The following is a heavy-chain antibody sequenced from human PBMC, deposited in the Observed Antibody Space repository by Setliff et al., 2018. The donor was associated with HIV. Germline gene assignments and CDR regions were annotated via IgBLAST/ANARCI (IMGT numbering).Heavy chain of an antibody. D-gene: IGHD5-12*01. V-gene: IGHV4-34*01. Sequence: PSETLSLTCAVYGGSFSGYYWSWIRQPPGKGLEWIGEINHSGSTNYNPSLKSRVTISVDTSKSQFSLNLSSVTAADTAVYYCARWGDGYNSYDSWGQGTLVTVSS. CDR2: INHSGST. J-gene: IGHJ4*02. CDR3: ARWGDGYNSYDS. CDR1: GGSFSGYY.